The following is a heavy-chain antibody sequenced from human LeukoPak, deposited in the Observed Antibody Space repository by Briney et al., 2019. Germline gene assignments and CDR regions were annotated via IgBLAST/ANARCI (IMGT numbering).Heavy chain of an antibody. CDR2: IIPIFGTA. D-gene: IGHD3-22*01. J-gene: IGHJ4*02. CDR3: ARGADSSGYYSDY. V-gene: IGHV1-69*13. CDR1: GGTFSSYA. Sequence: ASVKVSCKASGGTFSSYAISWVRQAPGQGLEWMGGIIPIFGTANYAQKFQGRVTITADESTSTAYMELSSLRSDDTAVYYCARGADSSGYYSDYWGQGTLVTVSS.